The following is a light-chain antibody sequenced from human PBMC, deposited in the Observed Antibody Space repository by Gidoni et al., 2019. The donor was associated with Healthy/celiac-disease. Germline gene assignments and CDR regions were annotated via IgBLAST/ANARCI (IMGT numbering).Light chain of an antibody. CDR2: GAS. J-gene: IGKJ5*01. CDR1: QSVSSSY. CDR3: QQYGSSHT. Sequence: EIVLKQSPGTLSLSPGERATLSCRASQSVSSSYLAWYQQKPGQAPRLLIYGASIRATGIPDRYSGSGSGKDFTLTISRLEPEDFAVYYCQQYGSSHTFGQGTRLEIK. V-gene: IGKV3-20*01.